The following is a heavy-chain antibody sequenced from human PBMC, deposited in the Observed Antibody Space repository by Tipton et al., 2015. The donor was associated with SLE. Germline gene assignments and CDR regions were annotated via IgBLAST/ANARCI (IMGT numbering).Heavy chain of an antibody. Sequence: TLSLTCAVYGGSFSGYYWSWIRQPPGKGLEWIGEINHSGSTNYNPSLKSRVTISVDTSKNQFSLQLNSVTPEDTAVYYCARGGGSGWMGGMDVWGQGTTVTVSS. J-gene: IGHJ6*02. CDR1: GGSFSGYY. CDR3: ARGGGSGWMGGMDV. CDR2: INHSGST. D-gene: IGHD6-19*01. V-gene: IGHV4-34*01.